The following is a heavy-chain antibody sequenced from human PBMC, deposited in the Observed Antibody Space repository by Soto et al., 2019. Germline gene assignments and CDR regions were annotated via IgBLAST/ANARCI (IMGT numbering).Heavy chain of an antibody. CDR1: GGSISSYY. D-gene: IGHD1-26*01. J-gene: IGHJ4*02. CDR3: ARGGELLNGDWDFDY. CDR2: IYYSGST. V-gene: IGHV4-59*01. Sequence: QVQLQESGPGLVKPSETLSLTCTVSGGSISSYYWSWIRQPPGKGLEWIGYIYYSGSTNYNPSLKSRVTISVDTSKTQFSLKLSSVTAADTAVYYCARGGELLNGDWDFDYWGQGTLVTVSS.